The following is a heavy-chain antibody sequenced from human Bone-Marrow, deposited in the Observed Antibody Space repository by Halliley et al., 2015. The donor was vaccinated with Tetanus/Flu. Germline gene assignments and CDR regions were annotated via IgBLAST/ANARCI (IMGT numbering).Heavy chain of an antibody. Sequence: WVAVISNAGSHSYYADSVRGRFTISRDNSENMVYLQMDSLRVEDTATYYCAKEHLPLIGLSFDVWGRGTMVTVSS. V-gene: IGHV3-30*18. D-gene: IGHD2-21*01. J-gene: IGHJ3*01. CDR3: AKEHLPLIGLSFDV. CDR2: ISNAGSHS.